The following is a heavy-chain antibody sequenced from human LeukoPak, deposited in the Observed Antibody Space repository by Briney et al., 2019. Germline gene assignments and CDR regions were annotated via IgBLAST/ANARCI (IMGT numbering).Heavy chain of an antibody. CDR3: ATDLKVPAAMGAFDI. J-gene: IGHJ3*02. D-gene: IGHD2-2*01. CDR2: FDPEDGET. Sequence: ASVKVSCKVSGYTLTELSMHWVRQAPGKGLEGMGGFDPEDGETIYAQMFQGRVTMTEDTSTDTAYMELSSLRSEDTAVYYCATDLKVPAAMGAFDIWGQGTMVTVSS. V-gene: IGHV1-24*01. CDR1: GYTLTELS.